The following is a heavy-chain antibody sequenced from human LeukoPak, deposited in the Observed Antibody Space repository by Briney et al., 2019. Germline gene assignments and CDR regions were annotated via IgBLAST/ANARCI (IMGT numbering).Heavy chain of an antibody. CDR3: AREGGYSYGYHWFDP. D-gene: IGHD5-18*01. CDR2: ISYDGSNK. V-gene: IGHV3-30-3*01. CDR1: GFTFNSYA. J-gene: IGHJ5*02. Sequence: GGSLRLSCAASGFTFNSYAMSWVRQAPGKGLEWVAVISYDGSNKYYADSVKGRFTISRDNSKNTLYLRMNSLRAEDTAVYYCAREGGYSYGYHWFDPWGQGTLVTVSS.